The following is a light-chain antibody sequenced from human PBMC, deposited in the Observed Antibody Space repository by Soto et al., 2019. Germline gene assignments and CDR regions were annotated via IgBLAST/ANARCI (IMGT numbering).Light chain of an antibody. CDR2: GAS. CDR3: QQRSNWPPWT. CDR1: QNVDNNF. V-gene: IGKV3D-20*02. Sequence: ENVLTQSPGTLSLSPGERATLSCRASQNVDNNFLAWYQHKPGQAPRLLIYGASSRAAAIPDRFSGSGSGTDFTLSISRLEPEDFAVYYCQQRSNWPPWTFGQGTKVEIK. J-gene: IGKJ1*01.